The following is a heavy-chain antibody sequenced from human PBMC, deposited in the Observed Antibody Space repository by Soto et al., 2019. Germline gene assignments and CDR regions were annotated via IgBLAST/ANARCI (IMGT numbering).Heavy chain of an antibody. CDR1: GGSISSYY. CDR3: ARGYDYVWGSSSQGLDY. J-gene: IGHJ4*02. D-gene: IGHD3-16*01. V-gene: IGHV4-59*01. Sequence: SETLSLTCTFSGGSISSYYWSWIRQPPGKGLEWIGYIYYSGSTNYNPSLKSRVTISVDTSKNQFSLKLSSVTAADTAVYYCARGYDYVWGSSSQGLDYWGQGTLVTVSS. CDR2: IYYSGST.